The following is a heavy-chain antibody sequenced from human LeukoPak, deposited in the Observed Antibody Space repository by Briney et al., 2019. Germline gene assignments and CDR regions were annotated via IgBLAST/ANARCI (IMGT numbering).Heavy chain of an antibody. D-gene: IGHD2-2*01. Sequence: PGGSLRLSCAASGFTFSSNWMSWVRQAPGKGLEWVSAISGSGGSTYYADSVKGRFIISRDNSKNTLYLQMNSLRAEDTAVYYCAKTLWAYAFLGAFDIWGQGTMVTVSS. CDR2: ISGSGGST. J-gene: IGHJ3*02. CDR1: GFTFSSNW. CDR3: AKTLWAYAFLGAFDI. V-gene: IGHV3-23*01.